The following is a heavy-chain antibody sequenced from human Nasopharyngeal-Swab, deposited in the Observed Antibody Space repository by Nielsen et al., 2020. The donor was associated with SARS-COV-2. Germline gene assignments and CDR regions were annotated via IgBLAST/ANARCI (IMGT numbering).Heavy chain of an antibody. V-gene: IGHV3-23*01. J-gene: IGHJ3*02. Sequence: GESLKISCAASGVTFSSYAMSWVRQAPGKGLEWVSAISGSGGSTYYADSVKGRFTISRDNSKNTLYLQMNSLRAEDTAVYYCAKSKGMADAFDIWGQGTMVTVSS. D-gene: IGHD5-24*01. CDR3: AKSKGMADAFDI. CDR1: GVTFSSYA. CDR2: ISGSGGST.